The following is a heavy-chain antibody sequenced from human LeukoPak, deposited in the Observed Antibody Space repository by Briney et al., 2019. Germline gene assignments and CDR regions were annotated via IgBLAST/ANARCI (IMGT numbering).Heavy chain of an antibody. V-gene: IGHV3-7*01. CDR1: GFTFSTYW. J-gene: IGHJ3*02. CDR2: INQHGGDK. Sequence: GGSLRLSCAASGFTFSTYWMSWVRQAPGKGLEWVDNINQHGGDKNYLDSVKGRFTISRDNAQNSLYLQMNSLRAEDTAVYYCASVPLRGDAFDIWGQGTMVTVSS. CDR3: ASVPLRGDAFDI. D-gene: IGHD3-16*01.